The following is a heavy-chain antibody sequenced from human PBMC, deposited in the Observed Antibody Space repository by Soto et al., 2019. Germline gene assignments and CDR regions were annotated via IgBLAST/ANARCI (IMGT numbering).Heavy chain of an antibody. CDR3: AGGPGVAVAGPGVYFDY. J-gene: IGHJ4*02. Sequence: QVQLVQSGAEVKKPGSSVKVSCKASGGTFSSYTISWVRQAPGQGLEWMGRIIPILGIANYAQKFQGRVTITADKSRSRAYMELSRLSSEDTAVYYCAGGPGVAVAGPGVYFDYWGQGTLVTVSS. CDR1: GGTFSSYT. V-gene: IGHV1-69*02. CDR2: IIPILGIA. D-gene: IGHD6-19*01.